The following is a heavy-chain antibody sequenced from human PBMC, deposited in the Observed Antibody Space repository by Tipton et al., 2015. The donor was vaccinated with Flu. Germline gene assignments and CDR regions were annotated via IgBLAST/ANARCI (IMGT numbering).Heavy chain of an antibody. CDR2: IYYSGST. D-gene: IGHD3-22*01. J-gene: IGHJ4*02. CDR3: ARLRANYYDSSGYSDY. V-gene: IGHV4-39*07. CDR1: GGSISSYY. Sequence: LRLSCTVSGGSISSYYWGWIRQPPGKGLEWIGSIYYSGSTYYNPSLKSRVTISVDTSKNQFSLKLSSVTAADTAVYYCARLRANYYDSSGYSDYWGQGTLVTVSS.